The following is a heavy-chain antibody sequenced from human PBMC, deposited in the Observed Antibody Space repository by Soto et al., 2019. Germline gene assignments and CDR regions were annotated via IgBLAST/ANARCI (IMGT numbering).Heavy chain of an antibody. Sequence: GGPLIRNCAGSGLSLSNYEMHWARKVTGKGMEYLSAIRTNAPRPYYAKSPKGRFTISRENSKNKLYLQMGSLRAEEMAVYYCASGTGYYFDYWGQGSLVSVSS. CDR3: ASGTGYYFDY. V-gene: IGHV3-64*01. J-gene: IGHJ4*02. CDR1: GLSLSNYE. CDR2: IRTNAPRP.